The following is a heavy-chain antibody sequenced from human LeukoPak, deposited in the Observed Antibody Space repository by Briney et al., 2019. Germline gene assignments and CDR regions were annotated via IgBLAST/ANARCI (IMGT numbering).Heavy chain of an antibody. Sequence: GSLRLSCAASGFTFDDYGMSWVRQPAGKGLELIGRIYTSGSTNYNPSLKSRVTISVDTSKNQFSLKLSSVTAADTAVYYCASESYSSAVDYWGQGTLVTVSS. CDR3: ASESYSSAVDY. CDR1: GFTFDDYG. D-gene: IGHD6-19*01. J-gene: IGHJ4*02. V-gene: IGHV4-4*07. CDR2: IYTSGST.